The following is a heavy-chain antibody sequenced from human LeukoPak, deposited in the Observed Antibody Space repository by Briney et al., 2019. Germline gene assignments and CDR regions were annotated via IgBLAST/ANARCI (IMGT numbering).Heavy chain of an antibody. Sequence: PSETLSLTCIVPGGSIRSYYWSWIRQTPGKGLEWIGYISYSGNTNYNPSLKSRVTMSVDTSKNQFSLKLTSVTAADTAVYFCARESDTSGPIDYWGQGRLVAVSS. V-gene: IGHV4-59*01. CDR3: ARESDTSGPIDY. D-gene: IGHD3-22*01. CDR1: GGSIRSYY. CDR2: ISYSGNT. J-gene: IGHJ4*02.